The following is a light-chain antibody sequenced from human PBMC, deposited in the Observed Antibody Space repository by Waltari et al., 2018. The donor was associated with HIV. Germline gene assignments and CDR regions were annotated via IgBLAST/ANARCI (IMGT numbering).Light chain of an antibody. CDR3: MQALQSPPT. Sequence: PVTPGEPASISCRSSQSLLHSNGYNYLDWYLQKPGQSPQLLIYLGSNRASGVPDRFSGSGSGTDFTLKISRMEAEDVGVYYCMQALQSPPTFGQGTKVEIK. CDR2: LGS. CDR1: QSLLHSNGYNY. J-gene: IGKJ2*01. V-gene: IGKV2-28*01.